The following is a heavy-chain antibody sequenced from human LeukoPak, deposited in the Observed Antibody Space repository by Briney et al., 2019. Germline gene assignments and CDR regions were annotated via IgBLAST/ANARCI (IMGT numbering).Heavy chain of an antibody. J-gene: IGHJ4*02. Sequence: GGSLRLSCAASGFTFSSYTMNWVRQAPGRGLEWVSSITSSSSYIYYADSVKGRFTISRDNAKNSLCLQMNSLRAEDTAVYYCARHVVAVGFDYWGQGTLVTVSS. V-gene: IGHV3-21*01. CDR3: ARHVVAVGFDY. CDR2: ITSSSSYI. D-gene: IGHD3-22*01. CDR1: GFTFSSYT.